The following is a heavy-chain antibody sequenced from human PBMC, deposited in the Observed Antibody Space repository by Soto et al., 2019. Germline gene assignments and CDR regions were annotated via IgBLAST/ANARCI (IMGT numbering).Heavy chain of an antibody. CDR1: GGSISSGNFY. CDR2: IYFSGST. J-gene: IGHJ4*02. D-gene: IGHD1-26*01. V-gene: IGHV4-30-4*01. Sequence: VQLQESGPGLVRPSETLSLTCTVSGGSISSGNFYWSWFRQPPGKGLEWIGYIYFSGSTYYSPSLKSRLTISLNTSKNQFSLKLSSVTAADTAVYYCAHDSHGGNTYFDLWGQGALVTVSS. CDR3: AHDSHGGNTYFDL.